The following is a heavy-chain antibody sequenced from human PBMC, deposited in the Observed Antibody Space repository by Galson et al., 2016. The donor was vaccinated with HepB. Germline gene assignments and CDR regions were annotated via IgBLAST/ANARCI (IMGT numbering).Heavy chain of an antibody. Sequence: SLRLSCAASGFTFDDCAMHWVRQAPGKGLEWVASISWNSGTIAYADSVRGRFTISRDNAKNSLYLEMTSLRPEDTALYHCARDQTAASGTGSWFDPWGQGTLVTVSS. CDR2: ISWNSGTI. V-gene: IGHV3-9*01. CDR1: GFTFDDCA. CDR3: ARDQTAASGTGSWFDP. D-gene: IGHD6-13*01. J-gene: IGHJ5*02.